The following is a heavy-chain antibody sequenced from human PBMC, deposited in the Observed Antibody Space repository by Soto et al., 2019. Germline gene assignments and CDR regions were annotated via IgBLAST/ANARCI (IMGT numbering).Heavy chain of an antibody. CDR2: INHSGST. Sequence: SYTLSLTCAVYGGPFSGYYRSCILQPPGTGLEWIGEINHSGSTNYNPSLKSRVTISVDTSKNQFSLKLSSVTAADTAVYYCARGLIGGWYRVSLGADLWGRGTLVTVSS. D-gene: IGHD6-19*01. CDR1: GGPFSGYY. J-gene: IGHJ2*01. CDR3: ARGLIGGWYRVSLGADL. V-gene: IGHV4-34*01.